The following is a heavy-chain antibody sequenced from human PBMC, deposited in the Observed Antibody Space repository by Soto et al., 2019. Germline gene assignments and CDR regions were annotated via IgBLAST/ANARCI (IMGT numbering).Heavy chain of an antibody. CDR3: ARDGAYYDFWSRHNNWFDP. V-gene: IGHV3-33*01. CDR1: GFTFSSYG. CDR2: IWYDGSNK. D-gene: IGHD3-3*01. J-gene: IGHJ5*02. Sequence: QVQLVESGGGVVQPGRSLRLSCAASGFTFSSYGMHWVRQAPGKGLEWVAVIWYDGSNKYYADSVKGRFTISRDNSKNTLYLQMNSLRAEDTAVYYCARDGAYYDFWSRHNNWFDPWGQGTLVTVSS.